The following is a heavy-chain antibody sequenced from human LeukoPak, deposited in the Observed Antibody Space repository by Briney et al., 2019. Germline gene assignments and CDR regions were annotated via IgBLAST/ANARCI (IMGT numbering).Heavy chain of an antibody. Sequence: PGGSLRLSCAASGFTFSSYWMHWFRQAPGKGLLWVSRINSDGSSTSYADSVRGRFTISRDNAKNTLYLQMNSLRAEDTAVYYCVRDWGAATVTAPDYWGQGTLVTVSS. CDR1: GFTFSSYW. D-gene: IGHD4-17*01. V-gene: IGHV3-74*01. CDR2: INSDGSST. CDR3: VRDWGAATVTAPDY. J-gene: IGHJ4*02.